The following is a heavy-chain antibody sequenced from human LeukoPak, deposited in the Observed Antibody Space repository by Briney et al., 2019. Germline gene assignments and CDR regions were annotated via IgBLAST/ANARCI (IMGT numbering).Heavy chain of an antibody. CDR2: ITDTGGGT. D-gene: IGHD1-26*01. J-gene: IGHJ3*02. CDR1: GFTFSSYA. Sequence: GGSLRLSCAASGFTFSSYAMSWVRQAPEKGLEWVSTITDTGGGTNYADSVKGRFTISRDNSKNTLYLQMNSLRAEDTAVYYCAKDSSGSYQGAAFDIWGQGTMVTVSS. CDR3: AKDSSGSYQGAAFDI. V-gene: IGHV3-23*01.